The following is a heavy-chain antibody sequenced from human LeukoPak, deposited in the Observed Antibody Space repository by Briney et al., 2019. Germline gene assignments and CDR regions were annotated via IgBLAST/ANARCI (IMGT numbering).Heavy chain of an antibody. CDR2: ISGNGGNT. CDR3: AKDGIRWSHFDY. D-gene: IGHD4-23*01. Sequence: GGSLRLSCSASGFTFSSYAMHWVRQAPGKGLEYVSAISGNGGNTYYADSLKGRFTISRDNSKNTLYLQMSSLRAEDTAVYYCAKDGIRWSHFDYWGQGTLVTVSS. CDR1: GFTFSSYA. V-gene: IGHV3-64D*09. J-gene: IGHJ4*02.